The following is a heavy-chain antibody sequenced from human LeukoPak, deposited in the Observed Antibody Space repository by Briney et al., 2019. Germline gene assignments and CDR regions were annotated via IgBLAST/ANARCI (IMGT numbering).Heavy chain of an antibody. Sequence: SGPTLVKPTQTLTLTCTFSGFSLSTSEVGVGWIRQPPGKALEWLALIYWNDDKRYSPSLKSRPTITKDTSKNQVVLTMTNMDPVDTATYYCARRYYYDSSGYWVDAFDIWGQGTMVTVSS. CDR2: IYWNDDK. CDR1: GFSLSTSEVG. D-gene: IGHD3-22*01. J-gene: IGHJ3*02. V-gene: IGHV2-5*01. CDR3: ARRYYYDSSGYWVDAFDI.